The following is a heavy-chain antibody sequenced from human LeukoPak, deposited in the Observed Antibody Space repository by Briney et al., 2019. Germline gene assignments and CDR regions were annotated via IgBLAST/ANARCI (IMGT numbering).Heavy chain of an antibody. V-gene: IGHV3-23*01. CDR2: ITYSSGNT. Sequence: GGSLRLSCAASGFTFSAYGMSWVRQAPGKGLEWVSAITYSSGNTYYADSVKGRFTISRDNSKNTLYLQMNSLRAEDTALYYCAKDGTGCGGDCYSDYWGQGTLVTVSS. CDR3: AKDGTGCGGDCYSDY. D-gene: IGHD2-21*02. CDR1: GFTFSAYG. J-gene: IGHJ4*02.